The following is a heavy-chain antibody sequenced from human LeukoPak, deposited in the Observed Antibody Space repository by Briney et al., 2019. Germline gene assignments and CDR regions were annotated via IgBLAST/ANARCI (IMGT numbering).Heavy chain of an antibody. Sequence: GGSLRLSCAASGFTFSSYWMSWVRQAPGKGLEWVTNIRQDGSEKYYVDSVKGRFTISRDNAKNSLYLQMNSLRAEDTAVYYCARDNLLRYLDWSRVSHDIWGQGTMVTVSS. CDR1: GFTFSSYW. CDR3: ARDNLLRYLDWSRVSHDI. J-gene: IGHJ3*02. D-gene: IGHD3-9*01. CDR2: IRQDGSEK. V-gene: IGHV3-7*04.